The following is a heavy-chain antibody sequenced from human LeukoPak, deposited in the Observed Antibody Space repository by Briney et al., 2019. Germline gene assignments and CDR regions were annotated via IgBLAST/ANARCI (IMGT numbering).Heavy chain of an antibody. CDR2: IYSSGST. J-gene: IGHJ4*02. V-gene: IGHV4-59*01. CDR1: GVSISSYY. D-gene: IGHD3-22*01. Sequence: SETLSLTCTVSGVSISSYYWTWIRQPPGKGLDWIGYIYSSGSTNYSPSLKSRVTISIDTSKNQFSLRLSSVTAADTAVYFCARDRGGDYDSSGLQYHFDYWGQGALVTVSS. CDR3: ARDRGGDYDSSGLQYHFDY.